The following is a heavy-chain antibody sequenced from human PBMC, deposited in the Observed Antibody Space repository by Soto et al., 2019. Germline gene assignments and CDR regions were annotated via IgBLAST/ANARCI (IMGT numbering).Heavy chain of an antibody. CDR1: GGSISSSNW. J-gene: IGHJ6*02. D-gene: IGHD6-19*01. CDR2: IYHSGST. CDR3: ARDWGLVAVARGYYYGMDV. Sequence: SETLSLTCAVSGGSISSSNWWSWVRQPPGKGLEWIGEIYHSGSTNYNPSLKSRVTISVDKSKNQFSLKLSSVTAADTAVYYCARDWGLVAVARGYYYGMDVWGQGTTVTVSS. V-gene: IGHV4-4*02.